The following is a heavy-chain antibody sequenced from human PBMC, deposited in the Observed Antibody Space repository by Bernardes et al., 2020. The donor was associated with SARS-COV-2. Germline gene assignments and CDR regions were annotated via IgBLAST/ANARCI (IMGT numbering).Heavy chain of an antibody. V-gene: IGHV3-9*01. CDR2: ISWNSGNI. CDR1: GFTFGDFA. D-gene: IGHD3-22*01. Sequence: GGSLRLSCAASGFTFGDFAMHWVRQAPGKGLEWVAGISWNSGNIGYADSVKGRFTISRDNAKNSLYLQMNSLRAEDTALYYCAREAGYYDSSGFGMDVWGQGTTVTVS. J-gene: IGHJ6*02. CDR3: AREAGYYDSSGFGMDV.